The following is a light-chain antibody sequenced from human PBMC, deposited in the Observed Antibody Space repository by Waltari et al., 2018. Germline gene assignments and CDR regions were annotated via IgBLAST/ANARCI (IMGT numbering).Light chain of an antibody. J-gene: IGLJ3*02. CDR2: DVS. CDR1: SSHVGGYHY. CDR3: SSYTSSNTLV. Sequence: QSALTQPASVSGSTGQPITMSCTGTSSHVGGYHYVSWYQQYPGKAPKLMIYDVSQRPSGVSNRFSGSKSGNTASLTISGLQAEDEADYYCSSYTSSNTLVFGVGTKLTVL. V-gene: IGLV2-14*01.